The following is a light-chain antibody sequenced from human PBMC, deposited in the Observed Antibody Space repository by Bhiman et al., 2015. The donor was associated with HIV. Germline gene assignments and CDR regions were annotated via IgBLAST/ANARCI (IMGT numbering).Light chain of an antibody. V-gene: IGLV1-51*02. CDR2: ENN. CDR3: ATWDSSLSAEV. J-gene: IGLJ2*01. CDR1: SSNIGNNY. Sequence: QSVLTQPPSVSAAPGQKVTISCSGSSSNIGNNYVSWYQQLPGTAPKLLIYENNKRPSGIPDRFSASKSGTSATLGITGLQTGDEADYYCATWDSSLSAEVFGGGTQLTVL.